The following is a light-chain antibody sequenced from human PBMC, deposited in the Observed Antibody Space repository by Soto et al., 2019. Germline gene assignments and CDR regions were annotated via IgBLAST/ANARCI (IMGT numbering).Light chain of an antibody. CDR2: GAS. CDR1: QSVSSSY. CDR3: QQYDRSPLT. Sequence: EIVLTQSPGTLSLSPGERATLSCRASQSVSSSYLAWYQQKPGQAPRLLIYGASSRATGIPDRFSGSGSRTDFTLTISRLEPEDCAVCYCQQYDRSPLTFGGGTKVEIK. J-gene: IGKJ4*01. V-gene: IGKV3-20*01.